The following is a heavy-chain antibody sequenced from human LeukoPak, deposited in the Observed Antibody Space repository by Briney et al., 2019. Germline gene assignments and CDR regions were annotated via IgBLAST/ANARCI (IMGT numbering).Heavy chain of an antibody. J-gene: IGHJ1*01. V-gene: IGHV3-23*01. Sequence: PGGSLRLSCAASGFTFSSYAMSWVRQAPGKGLEWVSAISGSGGSTYYADSVKGRFTISRDNSKNTLYLQMNSLRAEDTAVYYCAKAPSYSSSANRYFQHWGQGTLVTVSS. D-gene: IGHD6-13*01. CDR2: ISGSGGST. CDR1: GFTFSSYA. CDR3: AKAPSYSSSANRYFQH.